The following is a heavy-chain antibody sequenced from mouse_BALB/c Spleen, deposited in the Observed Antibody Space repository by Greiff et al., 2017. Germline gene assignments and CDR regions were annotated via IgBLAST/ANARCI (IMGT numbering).Heavy chain of an antibody. CDR1: GFNIKDTY. Sequence: EVQLQQSGAELVKPGASVKLSCTASGFNIKDTYMHWVKQRPEQGLEWIGRIDPANGNTKYDPKFQGKATITADTSSNTAYLQLSSLTSEDTAVYYGARKTTFDYWGQGTTLTVSS. V-gene: IGHV14-3*02. D-gene: IGHD2-1*01. CDR3: ARKTTFDY. CDR2: IDPANGNT. J-gene: IGHJ2*01.